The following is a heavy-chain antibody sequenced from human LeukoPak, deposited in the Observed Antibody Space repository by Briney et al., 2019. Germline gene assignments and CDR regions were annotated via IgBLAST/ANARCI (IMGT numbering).Heavy chain of an antibody. V-gene: IGHV4-39*07. CDR1: GGSISSYY. CDR3: ARVVTVTGGAY. CDR2: IYYSGST. J-gene: IGHJ4*02. D-gene: IGHD4-17*01. Sequence: SETLSLTCTVSGGSISSYYWGWIRQPPGKGLEWIGSIYYSGSTYYNPSLKSRVTISVDTSKNQFSLKLSSVTAADTAVYYCARVVTVTGGAYWGQGTLVTVSS.